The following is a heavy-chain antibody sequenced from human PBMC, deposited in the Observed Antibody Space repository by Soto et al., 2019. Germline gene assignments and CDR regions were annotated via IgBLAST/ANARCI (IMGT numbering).Heavy chain of an antibody. D-gene: IGHD4-17*01. CDR2: IWYDGSKE. CDR3: ARGRGGSYGGNSAHYDV. Sequence: QVHLVESGGGVVQPGTSLRLSCEASGFTFSGFGMHWVRQTPGKGLEWVAVIWYDGSKEYFADCVKGRFTISRDNSKNALYVQRNSLRAADSAIYDWARGRGGSYGGNSAHYDVWGQGTLVTVSS. CDR1: GFTFSGFG. J-gene: IGHJ3*01. V-gene: IGHV3-33*01.